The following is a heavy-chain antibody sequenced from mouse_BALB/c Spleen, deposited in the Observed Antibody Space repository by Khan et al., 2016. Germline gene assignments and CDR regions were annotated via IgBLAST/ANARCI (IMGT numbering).Heavy chain of an antibody. CDR1: GSNIRDTY. D-gene: IGHD2-1*01. Sequence: VRLQQSEPDLVKPGASVKLSCTGSGSNIRDTYMHWVKQRPEQGLEWIGRIDPANGNTKYDPKFQGKATITADTSSNTAYLQLSSLTSEDTAVYYCEGNYVGYYAMDYWGQGTSVTVSS. CDR2: IDPANGNT. V-gene: IGHV14-3*02. CDR3: EGNYVGYYAMDY. J-gene: IGHJ4*01.